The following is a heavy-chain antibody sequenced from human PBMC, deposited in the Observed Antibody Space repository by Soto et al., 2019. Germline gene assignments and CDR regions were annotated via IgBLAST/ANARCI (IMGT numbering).Heavy chain of an antibody. Sequence: EVQLVESGGGLVKPGGSLRLSCAASGFTFSSYSMNWVRQAPGKGLEWVSSISSSGGSTYYADSVKGRFTISRDNSKNTLYPQMNSLRAEDTAVYYCAKDGGVVVPAAIADYWGQGTLVTVSS. D-gene: IGHD2-2*02. J-gene: IGHJ4*02. V-gene: IGHV3-23*04. CDR2: ISSSGGST. CDR1: GFTFSSYS. CDR3: AKDGGVVVPAAIADY.